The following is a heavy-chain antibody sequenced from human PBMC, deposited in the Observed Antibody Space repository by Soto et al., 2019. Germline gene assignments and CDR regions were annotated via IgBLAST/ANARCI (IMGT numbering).Heavy chain of an antibody. Sequence: VASVKVSCKASGYTFTGNHIHWGRQAHGQGLEWMGWVNPDNGGTTSAQKFQGRVTMTRDTSVTTAYMELSRLTSDDTAVYYCARDPRPPSGWLGFWEYGMDVWGQGTTVTVSS. CDR3: ARDPRPPSGWLGFWEYGMDV. V-gene: IGHV1-2*02. CDR1: GYTFTGNH. J-gene: IGHJ6*02. CDR2: VNPDNGGT. D-gene: IGHD3-3*01.